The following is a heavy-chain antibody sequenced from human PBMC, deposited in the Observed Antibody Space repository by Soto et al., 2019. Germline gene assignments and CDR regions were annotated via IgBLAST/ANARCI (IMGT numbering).Heavy chain of an antibody. J-gene: IGHJ4*02. CDR3: ARAPRGGVIIVITSAQIDY. Sequence: QVQLVQSGAEVKKPGASVKVSCKASGYAFTDHYIHWVRQATGQGLEWMGLISPDGGSTRYSQKFQARITMTRDTSTSTVYMELSSLRSEDTAVYYCARAPRGGVIIVITSAQIDYWGQGTLVTVSS. CDR1: GYAFTDHY. V-gene: IGHV1-46*01. D-gene: IGHD3-3*01. CDR2: ISPDGGST.